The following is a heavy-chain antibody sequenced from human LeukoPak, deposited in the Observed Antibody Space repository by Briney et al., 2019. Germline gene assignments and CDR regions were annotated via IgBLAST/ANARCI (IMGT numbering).Heavy chain of an antibody. CDR1: GFTFSNYG. Sequence: PGGSLRLSCAASGFTFSNYGMLWVRQAPGKGLEWVAVISYDGSDKYYADSVKGRFTISRDNSKNTLYLQMNSLRTEDTAVYYCAKDRDTVIIPAAFGYWGQGTLVTVSS. D-gene: IGHD2-2*01. CDR2: ISYDGSDK. J-gene: IGHJ4*02. V-gene: IGHV3-30*18. CDR3: AKDRDTVIIPAAFGY.